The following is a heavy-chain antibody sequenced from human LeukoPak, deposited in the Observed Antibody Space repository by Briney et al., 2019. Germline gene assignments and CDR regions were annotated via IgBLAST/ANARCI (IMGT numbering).Heavy chain of an antibody. V-gene: IGHV3-7*04. D-gene: IGHD5-24*01. J-gene: IGHJ4*02. CDR2: IKQDGSEK. Sequence: GGSLTLSCTASGFTFSSYWMNWVRQAPGKGLEWVANIKQDGSEKYYVGSVKGRFTISRDNAKKSLYLQMNSLRAEDTAVYYCARETEMSNLDYWGQGTLVTVSS. CDR1: GFTFSSYW. CDR3: ARETEMSNLDY.